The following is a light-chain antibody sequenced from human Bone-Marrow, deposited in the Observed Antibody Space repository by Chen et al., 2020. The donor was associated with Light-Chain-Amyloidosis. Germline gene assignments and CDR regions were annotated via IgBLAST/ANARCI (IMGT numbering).Light chain of an antibody. V-gene: IGKV3-20*01. J-gene: IGKJ4*01. CDR3: QQYGTSPLT. CDR2: GSS. Sequence: EIVLTQSPGTLSLSPGEGANLACRASQTISSNYLTWYQQKFGQAPRLLIYGSSSRATGIPDRVTGSGSETDFTLTINRLEPEDFARYYCQQYGTSPLTFGGGTKVEVK. CDR1: QTISSNY.